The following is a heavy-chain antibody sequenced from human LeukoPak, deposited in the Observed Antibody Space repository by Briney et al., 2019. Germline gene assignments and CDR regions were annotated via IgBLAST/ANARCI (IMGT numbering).Heavy chain of an antibody. J-gene: IGHJ4*02. Sequence: GGSLRLSCAASGFTFSSYGMHWVRQAPGKGLEWVAFIRYDGSNKYYADSVKGRFTISRDNFKSTLYLQMNSLRAEDTAVYYCAKGLTWDSTSCSDWGQGTLVTVSS. D-gene: IGHD2-2*01. CDR1: GFTFSSYG. V-gene: IGHV3-30*02. CDR2: IRYDGSNK. CDR3: AKGLTWDSTSCSD.